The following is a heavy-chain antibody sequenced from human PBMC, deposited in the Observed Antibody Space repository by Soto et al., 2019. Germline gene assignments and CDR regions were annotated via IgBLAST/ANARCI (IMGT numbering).Heavy chain of an antibody. V-gene: IGHV4-34*01. J-gene: IGHJ6*02. D-gene: IGHD3-10*01. CDR2: INHSGST. Sequence: ESLCPNCAVYGASFSGYYWSWIRQPPGKGLEWIGEINHSGSTNYNPSLKSRVTISVDTSKNLFSLKLSSVTAADTAVYYCARGVGSYGSGSYNYYYYYYGMDVWGQGTTVTVYS. CDR1: GASFSGYY. CDR3: ARGVGSYGSGSYNYYYYYYGMDV.